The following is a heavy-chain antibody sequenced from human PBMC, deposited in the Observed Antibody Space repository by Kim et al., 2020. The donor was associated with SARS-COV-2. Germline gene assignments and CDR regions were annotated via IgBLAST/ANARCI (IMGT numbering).Heavy chain of an antibody. D-gene: IGHD3-22*01. Sequence: GGSLRLSCAASGFTFSSYSMNWVRQAPGKGLEWVSSISSSSSYIYYADSVKGRFTISRDNAKNSLYLQMNSLRAEDTAVYYCAREYYYDSSGYSFLLHDAFDIWGQGTMVTVSS. CDR1: GFTFSSYS. J-gene: IGHJ3*02. CDR2: ISSSSSYI. CDR3: AREYYYDSSGYSFLLHDAFDI. V-gene: IGHV3-21*01.